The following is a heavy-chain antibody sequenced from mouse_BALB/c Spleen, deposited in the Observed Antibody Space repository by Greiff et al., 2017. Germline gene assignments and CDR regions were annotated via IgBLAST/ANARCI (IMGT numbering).Heavy chain of an antibody. D-gene: IGHD4-1*01. CDR1: GFTFSSFG. Sequence: EVMLVESGGGLVQPGGSRKLSCAASGFTFSSFGMHWVRQAPEKGLEWVAYISSGSSTIYYADTVKGRFTISRDNPKNTLFLQMTSLRSEDTAMYYCAREGDGNWYFDYWGQGTTLTVSS. V-gene: IGHV5-17*02. J-gene: IGHJ2*01. CDR2: ISSGSSTI. CDR3: AREGDGNWYFDY.